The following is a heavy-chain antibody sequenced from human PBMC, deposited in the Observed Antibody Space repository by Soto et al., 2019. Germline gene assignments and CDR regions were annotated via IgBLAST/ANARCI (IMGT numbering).Heavy chain of an antibody. Sequence: SETLSLTCAVYGGSFSGYYWSWIRQPPGKGLEWIGEINHSGSTNYNPSLKSRVTISVDTSKNQFSLKLSSVTAADTAVYYCASRDCSGGSCYSRRLSYWGQGTLVTVSS. CDR2: INHSGST. CDR1: GGSFSGYY. D-gene: IGHD2-15*01. J-gene: IGHJ4*02. CDR3: ASRDCSGGSCYSRRLSY. V-gene: IGHV4-34*01.